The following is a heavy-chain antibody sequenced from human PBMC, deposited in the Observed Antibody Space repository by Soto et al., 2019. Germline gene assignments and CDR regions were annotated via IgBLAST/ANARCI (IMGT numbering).Heavy chain of an antibody. CDR2: ISAYNGNT. J-gene: IGHJ6*02. CDR1: GYTFTSYG. CDR3: ARDGITLFGAVIIRYTYYGMDV. D-gene: IGHD3-3*01. Sequence: ASVKVSCKASGYTFTSYGISWVRQAPGQGLEWMGWISAYNGNTNYAQKLQGRVTMTTDTSTSTAYMELRSLRSDDTAVYYCARDGITLFGAVIIRYTYYGMDVWGQGTTVTVSS. V-gene: IGHV1-18*04.